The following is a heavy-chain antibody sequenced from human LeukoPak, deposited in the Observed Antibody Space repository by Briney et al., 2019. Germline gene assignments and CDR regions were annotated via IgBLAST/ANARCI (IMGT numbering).Heavy chain of an antibody. CDR1: GFTITSSA. D-gene: IGHD2-2*01. J-gene: IGHJ4*02. CDR2: IVLGSGNT. CDR3: AVDQGRPAGDAFDY. Sequence: ASVKVSCKFSGFTITSSAARWVRQARGQRLEWIGWIVLGSGNTNYAQKFQERLTITRDMSTTTAYMELSSLTSEDTAVYFCAVDQGRPAGDAFDYWGQGTLVTVSS. V-gene: IGHV1-58*01.